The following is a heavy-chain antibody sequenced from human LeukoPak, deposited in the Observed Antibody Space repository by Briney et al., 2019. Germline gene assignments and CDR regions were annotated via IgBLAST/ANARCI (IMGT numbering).Heavy chain of an antibody. D-gene: IGHD3-3*01. CDR1: GFTFSSYA. J-gene: IGHJ3*02. Sequence: GGSLRLSCAASGFTFSSYAMHWVRQAPGKGLEWVAVISYDGSNKYYADSVKGRFTISRDNSKNTLYLQMNSLRAEDTAVYYCARDDYDFWSGQHAFDIWGQGTMVTVSS. CDR3: ARDDYDFWSGQHAFDI. V-gene: IGHV3-30-3*01. CDR2: ISYDGSNK.